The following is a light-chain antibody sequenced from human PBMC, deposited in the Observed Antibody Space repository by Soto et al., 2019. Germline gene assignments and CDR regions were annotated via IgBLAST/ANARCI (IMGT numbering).Light chain of an antibody. Sequence: DLQMTQTPSTLSASVGDRVNITCRASQTVSSWLAWYQHKPDKAPKLLLYHASTLASGVPPRFSGSGSGTDFTLTISSLHPDDFATYYRQQYIVYAITFGQGTRVDMK. CDR3: QQYIVYAIT. CDR2: HAS. J-gene: IGKJ5*01. CDR1: QTVSSW. V-gene: IGKV1-5*01.